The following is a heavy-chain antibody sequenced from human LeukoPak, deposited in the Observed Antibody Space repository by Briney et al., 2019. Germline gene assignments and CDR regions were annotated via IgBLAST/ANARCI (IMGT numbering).Heavy chain of an antibody. CDR3: ARHGPTYYYDSSGYYPDY. J-gene: IGHJ4*02. Sequence: GASVKVSCKVSGYTLTELSMHWVRQAPGKGLEWMGGFDPEDGETIYAQKFQGRVTMTEDTSTDTAYMELSSLRSEDTAVYYCARHGPTYYYDSSGYYPDYWGQGTLVTVSS. V-gene: IGHV1-24*01. CDR2: FDPEDGET. CDR1: GYTLTELS. D-gene: IGHD3-22*01.